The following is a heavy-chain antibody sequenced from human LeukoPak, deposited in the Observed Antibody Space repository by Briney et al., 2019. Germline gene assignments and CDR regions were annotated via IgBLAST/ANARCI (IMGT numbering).Heavy chain of an antibody. D-gene: IGHD1-26*01. Sequence: SETLSLTCSVSGGSISSYHWSWIRQPAGKGLEWIGRIYSSGSTNYNPSLKSRVTISGDKSKNQLSLKLSSVTATDTAVYYCARDRVGAMDFDYWGQGTLVTVSS. V-gene: IGHV4-4*07. J-gene: IGHJ4*02. CDR3: ARDRVGAMDFDY. CDR2: IYSSGST. CDR1: GGSISSYH.